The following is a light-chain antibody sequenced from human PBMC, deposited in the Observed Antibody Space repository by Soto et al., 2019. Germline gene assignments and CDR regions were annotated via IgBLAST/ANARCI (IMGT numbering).Light chain of an antibody. J-gene: IGLJ3*02. CDR2: EVS. CDR1: SSDVGGYNY. CDR3: NSYTSSSTWV. V-gene: IGLV2-14*01. Sequence: QSVLTQPASVSGSPGQSITISCTGTSSDVGGYNYVSWYQQHPGKAPKLMIYEVSNRPSGVSNRFSGPKSGNTASLTISGLQAEDEADYYCNSYTSSSTWVFGGGTKLTVL.